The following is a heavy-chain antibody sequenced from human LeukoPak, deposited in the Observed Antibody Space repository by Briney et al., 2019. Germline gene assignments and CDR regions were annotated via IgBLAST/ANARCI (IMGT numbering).Heavy chain of an antibody. Sequence: PGGSLRLSCAASGFTFSSYGMHWVRQAPGKGLEWVAVISYDGSNKYYVDSVKGRFTISRDNSKNTLYLQMNTLRAEDTAVYYCAKDVSWNWFDPWGQGTLVTVSS. CDR3: AKDVSWNWFDP. CDR1: GFTFSSYG. J-gene: IGHJ5*02. V-gene: IGHV3-30*18. CDR2: ISYDGSNK.